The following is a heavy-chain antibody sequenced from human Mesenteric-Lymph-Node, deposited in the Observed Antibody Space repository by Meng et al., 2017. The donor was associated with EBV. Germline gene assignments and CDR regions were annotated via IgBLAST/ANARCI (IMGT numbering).Heavy chain of an antibody. J-gene: IGHJ3*02. Sequence: QGQLTGWGPGLVKPSGTRARSWDGPGGSISSSNWGSWVRQPPGKGLEWIGYIYATGSTGYNPSLESRVTIVMEAAQNQLSLRLTSVTAADTAVYYCTRDYAPRGRTLRGDVSDIWGQGTMVTVSS. CDR1: GGSISSSNW. D-gene: IGHD4-17*01. V-gene: IGHV4-4*02. CDR3: TRDYAPRGRTLRGDVSDI. CDR2: IYATGST.